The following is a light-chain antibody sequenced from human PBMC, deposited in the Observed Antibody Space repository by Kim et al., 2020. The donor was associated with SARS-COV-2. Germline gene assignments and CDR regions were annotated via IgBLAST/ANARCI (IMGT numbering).Light chain of an antibody. J-gene: IGKJ3*01. CDR2: AAS. Sequence: APVGDRGTITCRASQGISNYLAWYQQKPGKVPKLLIHAASTLQSGLPSRFSGSGSGTDFTLTISSLQPEDVATYYCQKYNSAVLTFGPGTKVDFK. V-gene: IGKV1-27*01. CDR1: QGISNY. CDR3: QKYNSAVLT.